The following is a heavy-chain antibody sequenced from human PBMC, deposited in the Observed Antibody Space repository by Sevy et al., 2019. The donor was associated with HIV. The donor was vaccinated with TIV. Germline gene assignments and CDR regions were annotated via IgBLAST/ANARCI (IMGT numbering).Heavy chain of an antibody. J-gene: IGHJ6*02. CDR2: ISYDGSNK. V-gene: IGHV3-30-3*01. CDR3: ARDIVVVVAATSPHYYYYGMDV. D-gene: IGHD2-15*01. Sequence: GSLRLSCAASGFTFSSYAMHWVRQAPGKGLEWVAVISYDGSNKYYADSVKGRFTISRDNSKNTLYLQMNSLRAEDTAVYYCARDIVVVVAATSPHYYYYGMDVWGQGTTVTVSS. CDR1: GFTFSSYA.